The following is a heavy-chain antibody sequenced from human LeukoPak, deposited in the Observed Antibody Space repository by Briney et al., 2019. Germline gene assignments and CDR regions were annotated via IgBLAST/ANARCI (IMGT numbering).Heavy chain of an antibody. CDR2: IYPGDSDT. CDR3: ALLGSGSPNSLDY. V-gene: IGHV5-51*01. J-gene: IGHJ4*02. D-gene: IGHD1-26*01. CDR1: GSRFTIYW. Sequence: PGGSLETSCQGSGSRFTIYWIGWARQLPGKGLEWMRIIYPGDSDTRYSPSFQGQVTIPADKSISNDYLQWSSLKASDTAMYYCALLGSGSPNSLDYWGQGTLVTVSS.